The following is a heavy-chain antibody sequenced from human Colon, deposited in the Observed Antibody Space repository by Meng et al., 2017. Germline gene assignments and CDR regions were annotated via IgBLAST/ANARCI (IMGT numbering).Heavy chain of an antibody. D-gene: IGHD1-1*01. V-gene: IGHV4-31*03. CDR3: ARGLNEGGLAHNWFDP. J-gene: IGHJ5*02. CDR1: CSSLSSDTYY. Sequence: SVPGSVKPYQNLSLTCTVACSSLSSDTYYWTWLRQDPRKGLEWIGIIKNSGSTYYNPSLKSRVTMSLDTSKQQFSLKLISVTAADTAVYFCARGLNEGGLAHNWFDPWGQGTLVTVSS. CDR2: IKNSGST.